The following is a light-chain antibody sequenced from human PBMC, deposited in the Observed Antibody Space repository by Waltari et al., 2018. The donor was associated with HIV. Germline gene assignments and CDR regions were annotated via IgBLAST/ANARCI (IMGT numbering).Light chain of an antibody. V-gene: IGKV4-1*01. CDR2: WVS. CDR1: QSVLYSSNNKNY. Sequence: DIVMTQSPASLAVSLGERATINCKSSQSVLYSSNNKNYLAWYQQKPGQPPKLLIYWVSTRESGVPDRFSGSGSGTDFTLTISSLQAEDVTVYYCQQYYRTPWTFGQGTKVESK. J-gene: IGKJ1*01. CDR3: QQYYRTPWT.